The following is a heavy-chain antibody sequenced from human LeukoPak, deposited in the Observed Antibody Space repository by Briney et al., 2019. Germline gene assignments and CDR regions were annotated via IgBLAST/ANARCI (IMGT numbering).Heavy chain of an antibody. CDR3: ASQGLWFGQNNWFDP. J-gene: IGHJ5*02. D-gene: IGHD3-10*01. CDR2: INHSGST. V-gene: IGHV4-34*01. Sequence: SETLSLTCAVYGGSFSGYYWSWIRQPPGKGLEWIGEINHSGSTNYNPSLKSRVTISVDTSKNQFSLKLSSVTAADTAVYYCASQGLWFGQNNWFDPWGHGTLVTVSS. CDR1: GGSFSGYY.